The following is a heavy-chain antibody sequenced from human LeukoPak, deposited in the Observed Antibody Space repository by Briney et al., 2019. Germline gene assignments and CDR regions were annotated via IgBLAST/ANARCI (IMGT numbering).Heavy chain of an antibody. J-gene: IGHJ4*02. CDR1: TFSGKS. V-gene: IGHV1-18*01. D-gene: IGHD3-3*01. CDR2: ISAYNGNT. CDR3: ARANYDFWSGYYFDY. Sequence: TFSGKSVGRVGRGPGQKIKWMGWISAYNGNTNYAQKLQGRVTMTTDTSTSTAYMELRSLRSDDTAVYYCARANYDFWSGYYFDYWGQGTLVTVSS.